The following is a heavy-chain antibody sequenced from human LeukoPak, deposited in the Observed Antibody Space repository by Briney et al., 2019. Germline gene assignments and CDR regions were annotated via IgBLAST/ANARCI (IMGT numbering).Heavy chain of an antibody. V-gene: IGHV3-74*01. J-gene: IGHJ4*02. CDR2: INTDGSST. CDR1: GW. D-gene: IGHD3-22*01. CDR3: AKVRSFYDSSGYCYYLDY. Sequence: PGGSLRLSCAASGWMHWVRQAPGKGLVWISGINTDGSSTFYADSVKGRFTISRDNSKNTLYLHMNSLRAEDTAVYYCAKVRSFYDSSGYCYYLDYWGQGTLVTVSS.